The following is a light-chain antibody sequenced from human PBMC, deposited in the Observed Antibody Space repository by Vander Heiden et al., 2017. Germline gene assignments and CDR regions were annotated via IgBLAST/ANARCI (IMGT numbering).Light chain of an antibody. CDR3: QQYNSYLMYT. Sequence: DIQMTQSPSTLSASVGDRVTITCRASQSISSWLAWYQQKPGKAPKLLIYKASSLESGVPSTFSGSGSGTEFTLTISSLQPDDFATYYCQQYNSYLMYTFGQGTKLEIK. V-gene: IGKV1-5*03. CDR2: KAS. J-gene: IGKJ2*01. CDR1: QSISSW.